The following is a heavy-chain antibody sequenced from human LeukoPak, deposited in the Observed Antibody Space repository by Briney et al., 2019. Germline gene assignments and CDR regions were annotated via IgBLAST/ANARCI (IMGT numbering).Heavy chain of an antibody. CDR2: ISGSGGST. D-gene: IGHD7-27*01. CDR1: GFTFSSYA. CDR3: ARGRGSNWGPFDY. V-gene: IGHV3-23*01. Sequence: GGSLRLSCAASGFTFSSYAISWVRQAPGKGLEWVSAISGSGGSTYYADSVKGRFTISRDNSKNTLYLQMNSLRAEDTAVYYCARGRGSNWGPFDYWGQGTLVTVSS. J-gene: IGHJ4*02.